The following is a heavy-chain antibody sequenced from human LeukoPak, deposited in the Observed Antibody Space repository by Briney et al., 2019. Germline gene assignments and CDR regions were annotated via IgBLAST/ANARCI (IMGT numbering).Heavy chain of an antibody. CDR1: GGFICSSNFY. CDR2: IYYTGST. D-gene: IGHD2-15*01. CDR3: ATRGYCSSLEIDTFHV. Sequence: PSETLSLTCTVSGGFICSSNFYWGWIRQPPGKGLEWIGSIYYTGSTNNNPSLESRVTLWIDTSKHEFFLSLVSETAADSAVYLCATRGYCSSLEIDTFHVWGQGTMVIVSS. V-gene: IGHV4-39*01. J-gene: IGHJ3*01.